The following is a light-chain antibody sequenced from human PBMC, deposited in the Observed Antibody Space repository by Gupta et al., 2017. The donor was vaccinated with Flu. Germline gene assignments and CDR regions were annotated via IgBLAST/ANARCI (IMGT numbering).Light chain of an antibody. V-gene: IGKV3-11*01. CDR1: QSVSPS. Sequence: EVVLTQSPATLSLSPGERAVLSCRAGQSVSPSLAWYQQKPGQAPRLLMYDASRRDAGIPARFSGSGYGTDFTLTISTREPEDFAVYYCQQPSDLPMYTFGQGTKMEIK. J-gene: IGKJ2*01. CDR2: DAS. CDR3: QQPSDLPMYT.